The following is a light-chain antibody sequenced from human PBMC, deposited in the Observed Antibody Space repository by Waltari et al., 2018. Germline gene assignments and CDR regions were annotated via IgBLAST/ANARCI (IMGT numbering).Light chain of an antibody. Sequence: SYEVTQPPSVSVSPGQTARITCSGDGLQKSYVYWYRQKSGQAPVLVMFEDSKRPSGIPGRFFGSSSATMATLTINGAQVEDEGDYYCFSTDTSANQRGVFGGGTKLTVL. J-gene: IGLJ3*02. CDR3: FSTDTSANQRGV. CDR1: GLQKSY. CDR2: EDS. V-gene: IGLV3-10*01.